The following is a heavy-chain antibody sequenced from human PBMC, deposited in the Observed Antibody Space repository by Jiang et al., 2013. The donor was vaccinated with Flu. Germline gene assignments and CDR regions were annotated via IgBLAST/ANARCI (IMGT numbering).Heavy chain of an antibody. Sequence: SLTCTVSGGSISSYCWSWIRQPPGKGLEWIGYICGQGDHQLQPSLYSRVTISVDMSKNQFSLKLSSVTAADTAVYYCASGRDGYNYYFHDWGQGTLVTVSS. CDR3: ASGRDGYNYYFHD. CDR2: ICGQGDH. V-gene: IGHV4-59*12. D-gene: IGHD5-24*01. J-gene: IGHJ4*02. CDR1: GGSISSYC.